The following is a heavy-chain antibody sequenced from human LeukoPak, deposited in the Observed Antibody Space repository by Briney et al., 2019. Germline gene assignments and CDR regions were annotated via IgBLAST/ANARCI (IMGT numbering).Heavy chain of an antibody. V-gene: IGHV1-18*01. CDR1: GYGFPFYG. CDR3: QRITIFGVVFDFDY. CDR2: ISADSGNT. J-gene: IGHJ4*02. Sequence: ASVKVSCKASGYGFPFYGINWVRQAPGQGLEWMGWISADSGNTNYAQKFQGRATMTTDTSTSTAYMELRSLRSDDTAVYYCQRITIFGVVFDFDYWGQGSLVTVSS. D-gene: IGHD3-3*01.